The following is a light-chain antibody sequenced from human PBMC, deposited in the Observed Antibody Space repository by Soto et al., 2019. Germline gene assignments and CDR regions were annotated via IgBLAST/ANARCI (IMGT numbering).Light chain of an antibody. J-gene: IGLJ1*01. CDR2: VNS. CDR1: SSNIGAGYD. CDR3: QSYDNSLSGYV. V-gene: IGLV1-40*01. Sequence: QSVLTQPPSVSGAPGQRVTITWTGSSSNIGAGYDVHWYQQLPGTAPKLLIYVNSNRPSGVPDRFSGSKSGTSASLAITGLQAEDEADYYCQSYDNSLSGYVFGTGTKLTVL.